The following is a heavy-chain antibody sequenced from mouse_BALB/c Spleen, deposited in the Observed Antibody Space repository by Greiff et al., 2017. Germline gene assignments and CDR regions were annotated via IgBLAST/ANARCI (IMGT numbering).Heavy chain of an antibody. CDR1: GFDFSRYW. V-gene: IGHV4-1*02. Sequence: EVKLMESGGGLVQPGGSLKLSCAASGFDFSRYWMSWVRQAPGKGLEWIGEINPDSSTINYTPSLKDKFIISRDNAKNTLYLQMSKVRSEDTALYYCARPRFITTVVAKNWFAYWGQGTLVTVSA. CDR3: ARPRFITTVVAKNWFAY. CDR2: INPDSSTI. D-gene: IGHD1-1*01. J-gene: IGHJ3*01.